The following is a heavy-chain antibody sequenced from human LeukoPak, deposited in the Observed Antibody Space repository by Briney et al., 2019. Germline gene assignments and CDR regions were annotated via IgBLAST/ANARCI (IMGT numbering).Heavy chain of an antibody. CDR3: AMVVVLVAYFFSC. V-gene: IGHV1-69*13. J-gene: IGHJ4*02. CDR2: IIPIFGTA. Sequence: ASVKVSCKASGGTFSSYAISWVRQAPGQGHEWMGGIIPIFGTANYAQKFQGRVAITADESTSTAYMELSSPRSEETGVSCCAMVVVLVAYFFSCWGQGTLVTVSS. CDR1: GGTFSSYA. D-gene: IGHD2-21*01.